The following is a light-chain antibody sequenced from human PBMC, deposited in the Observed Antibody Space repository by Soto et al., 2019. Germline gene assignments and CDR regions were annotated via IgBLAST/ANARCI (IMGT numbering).Light chain of an antibody. J-gene: IGLJ3*02. CDR3: AAWDDTLNAWV. V-gene: IGLV1-44*01. Sequence: QSVLTQPPSASGTPGQRVTISCSGSRSNIGSNVVDWYQQLPGTAPKLLISSNDQRPSGVPDRFSGSKSGTSASLAISGLQSEDEADYYCAAWDDTLNAWVFGGGTKVTVL. CDR2: SND. CDR1: RSNIGSNV.